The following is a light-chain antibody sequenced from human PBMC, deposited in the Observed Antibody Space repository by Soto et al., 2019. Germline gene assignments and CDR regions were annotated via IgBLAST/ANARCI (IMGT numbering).Light chain of an antibody. J-gene: IGKJ5*01. CDR2: GAS. Sequence: PWEGPTLSCISSQSISSSYLSWYQQKPGQAPRLVIYGASTRATGIPARFSGSGRGSGTDFTLTISSLHPEDFAVYYCLQDYHLPITFGQGTRLEIK. CDR1: QSISSSY. CDR3: LQDYHLPIT. V-gene: IGKV3D-7*01.